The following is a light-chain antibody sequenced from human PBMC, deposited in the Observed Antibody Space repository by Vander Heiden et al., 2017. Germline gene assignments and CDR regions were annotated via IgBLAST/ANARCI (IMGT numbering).Light chain of an antibody. V-gene: IGKV3-20*01. CDR1: QSVSSSY. J-gene: IGKJ4*01. CDR3: QQYGSSLLT. CDR2: GAS. Sequence: EIVLTQSPCTMSLSAAEKATLSCRASQSVSSSYLAWYQQKPGQAPRLLIYGASSRATGIPDRFSGSGSGTDFTLTISRLEPEDFAVYYCQQYGSSLLTFGGGTKVEIK.